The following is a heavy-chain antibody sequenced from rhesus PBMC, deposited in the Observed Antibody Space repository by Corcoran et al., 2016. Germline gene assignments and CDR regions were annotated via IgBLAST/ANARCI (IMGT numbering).Heavy chain of an antibody. Sequence: QVQLQESGPGLVTPSETLSLTCAVSGGSVSSSNWWSWIRQPPGKGLEWIGYISGSSGSTYYNPSLKSRVTISTDTSKNQFSLKLSSVTAADTDVYYGARRKVLFDYWGQGVLVTVSS. CDR3: ARRKVLFDY. CDR1: GGSVSSSNW. J-gene: IGHJ4*01. V-gene: IGHV4-65*01. CDR2: ISGSSGST.